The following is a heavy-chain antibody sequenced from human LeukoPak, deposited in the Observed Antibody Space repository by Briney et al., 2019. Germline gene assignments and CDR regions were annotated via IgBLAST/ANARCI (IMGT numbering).Heavy chain of an antibody. Sequence: SETLSLTCAVYGGSFSGYYWSWIRQPPGKGLEWIGEINHSVSTNYNPSLKSRVTISVDTSKNQFSLKLSSVTAADTAVYYCARSYGDYVWFSAFDIWGQGTMVTVSS. CDR2: INHSVST. D-gene: IGHD4-17*01. CDR1: GGSFSGYY. J-gene: IGHJ3*02. V-gene: IGHV4-34*01. CDR3: ARSYGDYVWFSAFDI.